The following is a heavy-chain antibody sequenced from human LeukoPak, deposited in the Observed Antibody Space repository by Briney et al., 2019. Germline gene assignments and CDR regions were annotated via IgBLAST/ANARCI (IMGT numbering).Heavy chain of an antibody. Sequence: GGSLRLSCAASGFTVSSNYMGWVRQAPGKGLEWVSVIYSGGSTYYADSVKGRFTISRDNSKNTLYLQMNSLRAEDTAVYYCASLIVVVPAAIRDYWGQGTLVTVSS. V-gene: IGHV3-53*01. CDR1: GFTVSSNY. CDR3: ASLIVVVPAAIRDY. J-gene: IGHJ4*02. CDR2: IYSGGST. D-gene: IGHD2-2*01.